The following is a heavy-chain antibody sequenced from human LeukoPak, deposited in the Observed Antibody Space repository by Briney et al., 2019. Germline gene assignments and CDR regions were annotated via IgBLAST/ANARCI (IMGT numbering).Heavy chain of an antibody. D-gene: IGHD2-2*01. J-gene: IGHJ4*02. CDR2: IWRSDHT. V-gene: IGHV4-4*02. Sequence: SETLSLTCAVSGGSISSSDWWSWVRQPPGRGLEWIGYIWRSDHTNYNLSLKSRVTMSLDKSKNQFSLKLSSVTAADTAVYYCARDPHCSSTNCPFDLWGQGTLVIVSS. CDR3: ARDPHCSSTNCPFDL. CDR1: GGSISSSDW.